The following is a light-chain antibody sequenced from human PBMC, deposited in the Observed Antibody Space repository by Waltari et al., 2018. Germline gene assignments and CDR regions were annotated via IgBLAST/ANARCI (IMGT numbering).Light chain of an antibody. CDR2: QDN. J-gene: IGLJ2*01. CDR3: QAWDSTTVV. CDR1: ELGNKY. Sequence: SYALSQPPSVSESPGQTASITCPGAELGNKYVSWYQQKPGQSPVLVLYQDNRRPSGIPERFSGSNSGNTATLTISGTQAMDEADYHCQAWDSTTVVFGGGTKLTVL. V-gene: IGLV3-1*01.